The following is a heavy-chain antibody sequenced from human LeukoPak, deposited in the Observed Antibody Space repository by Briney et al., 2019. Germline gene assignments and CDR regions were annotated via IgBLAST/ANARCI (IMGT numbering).Heavy chain of an antibody. CDR1: GYTFTNYC. J-gene: IGHJ4*02. V-gene: IGHV5-51*01. CDR3: VRLPSMSRGRYFDF. D-gene: IGHD3-10*01. CDR2: IYPRDSDT. Sequence: GESLKISCAASGYTFTNYCIGWVRPMPGEGLGWIGIIYPRDSDTRYGPSFQGQVTISADKSISAAYLQWGGLKASDTAIYDCVRLPSMSRGRYFDFWGQGTLVTVTS.